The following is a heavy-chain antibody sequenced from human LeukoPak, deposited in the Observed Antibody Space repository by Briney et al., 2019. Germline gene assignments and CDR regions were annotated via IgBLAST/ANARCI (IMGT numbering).Heavy chain of an antibody. D-gene: IGHD4/OR15-4a*01. Sequence: GGSLRLSCAASGNYWMHWVRQVPGKGLVWVSHINSDGSWTSYADSVKGRFTISKDNAKNTVYLQMNSLRAEDTAVYHCAKGDRMTIMECHLDYWGQGTLVTVSS. J-gene: IGHJ4*02. CDR2: INSDGSWT. CDR1: GNYW. V-gene: IGHV3-74*01. CDR3: AKGDRMTIMECHLDY.